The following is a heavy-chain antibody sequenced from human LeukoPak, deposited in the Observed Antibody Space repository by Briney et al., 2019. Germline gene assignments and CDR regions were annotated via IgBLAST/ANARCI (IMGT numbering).Heavy chain of an antibody. J-gene: IGHJ5*02. Sequence: SQTLSLTCTVSGGSISSGSYYWSWIRQPAGEGLEWIGRIYTSGSTNYNPSLKSRVTISVDTSKNQFSLKLSSVTAADTAVYYCARSTKDWFDPWGQGTLVTVSS. V-gene: IGHV4-61*02. D-gene: IGHD2-8*01. CDR2: IYTSGST. CDR3: ARSTKDWFDP. CDR1: GGSISSGSYY.